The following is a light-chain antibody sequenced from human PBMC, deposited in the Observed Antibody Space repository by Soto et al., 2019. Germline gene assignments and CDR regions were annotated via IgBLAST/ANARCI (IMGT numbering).Light chain of an antibody. V-gene: IGKV3-11*01. Sequence: EIVLTQSPATLSVSPGERATLSCRASQSVSSXXAWYQQKPGQAPRLLIYDASNTATGIPARFSGSGSGTDFTLTISSLEPEDFAVYYCQQRSNWPPYTFGQGTKLEIK. CDR2: DAS. J-gene: IGKJ2*01. CDR1: QSVSSX. CDR3: QQRSNWPPYT.